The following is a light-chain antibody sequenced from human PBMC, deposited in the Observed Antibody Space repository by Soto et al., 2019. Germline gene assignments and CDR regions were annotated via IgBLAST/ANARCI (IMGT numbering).Light chain of an antibody. V-gene: IGKV3-11*01. Sequence: EIVLTQSPATLSLSPGERATLSCRASQSVSSYLAWYQRKPGQALRLLIYDASNRATGIPARFSGSGSGTDFTLTISSLEPEDFAVYYCQQRSNWPPGFTFGPGTKVDIK. CDR3: QQRSNWPPGFT. J-gene: IGKJ3*01. CDR1: QSVSSY. CDR2: DAS.